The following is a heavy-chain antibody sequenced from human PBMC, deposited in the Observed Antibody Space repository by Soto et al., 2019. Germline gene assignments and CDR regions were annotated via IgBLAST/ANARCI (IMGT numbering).Heavy chain of an antibody. CDR2: ISWNSGSI. Sequence: PGLSMRLSCAASGRRCDDYARHWVRQATEKGLECVSGISWNSGSIDYADFVKGRFTISRDNAKNSLYLQMNSLRPDDTAFYYCARGESDSLSYFDYWGQGALVTVSS. V-gene: IGHV3-9*01. CDR3: ARGESDSLSYFDY. CDR1: GRRCDDYA. D-gene: IGHD2-21*02. J-gene: IGHJ4*02.